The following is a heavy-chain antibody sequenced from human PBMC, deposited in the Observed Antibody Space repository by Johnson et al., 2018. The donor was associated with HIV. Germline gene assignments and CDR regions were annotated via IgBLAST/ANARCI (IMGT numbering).Heavy chain of an antibody. D-gene: IGHD2-15*01. J-gene: IGHJ3*02. CDR3: ARAVCRGGRCYSHDAFDI. CDR2: IGTAGDT. Sequence: VQLVESGGGLVKPGGSLRLSCAGSGFTVSNNYMTWVRQAPGKGLEWVSTIGTAGDTYYPGSVKGRFTVSREDAKNSLYLQMNSLRAGDTALYYCARAVCRGGRCYSHDAFDIWGQGTMVTVSA. V-gene: IGHV3-13*01. CDR1: GFTVSNNY.